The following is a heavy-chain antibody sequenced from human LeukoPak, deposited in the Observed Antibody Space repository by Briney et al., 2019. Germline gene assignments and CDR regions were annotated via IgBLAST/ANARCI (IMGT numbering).Heavy chain of an antibody. J-gene: IGHJ3*01. CDR1: GFALSRYW. CDR2: LNSDGTMT. CDR3: ARVGSTDGPHAFDL. D-gene: IGHD5-24*01. V-gene: IGHV3-74*01. Sequence: GGSLRLSCAASGFALSRYWMDWVRQAPGKGLVWVSGLNSDGTMTRYAESVKGRFTISRDNAKNTLYLQMSSLRADDTAVYYCARVGSTDGPHAFDLWGQGTTVTVSS.